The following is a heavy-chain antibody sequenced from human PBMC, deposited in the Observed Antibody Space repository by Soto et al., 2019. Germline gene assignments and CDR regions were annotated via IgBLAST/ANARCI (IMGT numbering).Heavy chain of an antibody. J-gene: IGHJ4*02. CDR3: ATDRSGAVAGD. CDR1: GFTFITYT. D-gene: IGHD6-19*01. V-gene: IGHV3-30-3*01. Sequence: GGSLRLSCAASGFTFITYTMHRVRQAPGKGLEWVALISYDGSNKYYADSVKGRFTISRDNSKNTLYLQMNNLRTEDTAVYFCATDRSGAVAGDWGQGTLVTVSS. CDR2: ISYDGSNK.